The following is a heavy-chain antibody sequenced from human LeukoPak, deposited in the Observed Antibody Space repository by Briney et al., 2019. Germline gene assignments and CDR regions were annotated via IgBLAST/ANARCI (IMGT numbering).Heavy chain of an antibody. CDR1: GYTFTSYF. V-gene: IGHV1-46*01. CDR2: INPSGGYT. D-gene: IGHD3-22*01. CDR3: VGDSGYYYRFDY. Sequence: ASVKISCKTSGYTFTSYFMHWVRQAPGQGLQWMGIINPSGGYTSYAHKFQGRVTMTRDMSTSTVYMELSSLRSEDTAVYYCVGDSGYYYRFDYWGQGTLVTVSS. J-gene: IGHJ4*02.